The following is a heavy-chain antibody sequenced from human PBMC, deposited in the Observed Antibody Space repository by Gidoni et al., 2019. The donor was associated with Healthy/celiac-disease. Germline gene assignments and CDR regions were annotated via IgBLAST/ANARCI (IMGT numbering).Heavy chain of an antibody. V-gene: IGHV4-31*03. CDR2: IYYSGST. Sequence: QVQLQESGPGLAKPSQTLSLTCTVSGGSISSGGYYWSWIRQHPGKGLEWIGYIYYSGSTYYNPSLKSRVTISVDTSKNQFSLKLSSVTAADTAVYYCARGGSGSGNWFDPWGQGTLVTVSS. D-gene: IGHD3-10*01. J-gene: IGHJ5*02. CDR1: GGSISSGGYY. CDR3: ARGGSGSGNWFDP.